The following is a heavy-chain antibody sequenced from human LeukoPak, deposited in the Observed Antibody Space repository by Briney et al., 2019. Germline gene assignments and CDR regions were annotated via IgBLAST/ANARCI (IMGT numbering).Heavy chain of an antibody. CDR1: GGSISSYY. CDR2: IYYSGST. CDR3: ARDGRDGVYAFDI. J-gene: IGHJ3*02. D-gene: IGHD4-17*01. V-gene: IGHV4-59*01. Sequence: PSETLSLTCTVSGGSISSYYWSWIRQPPGKGPEWIGYIYYSGSTNYNPSLKSRVTISVDTSKSQFSLKLSSVTAADTAVYYCARDGRDGVYAFDIWGQGTMVTVSS.